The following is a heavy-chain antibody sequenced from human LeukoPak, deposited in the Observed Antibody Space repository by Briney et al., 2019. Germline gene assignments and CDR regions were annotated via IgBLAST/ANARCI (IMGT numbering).Heavy chain of an antibody. J-gene: IGHJ4*02. CDR2: IIPIFGTA. Sequence: ASVKVSCKASGGTFISYAISWVRQAPGRGLEWMGRIIPIFGTANYAQKFQGRVTITTDESTSTAYMELSSLRSEDTAVYYCACYSNHFDYWGQGTLVTVSS. D-gene: IGHD4-11*01. CDR3: ACYSNHFDY. CDR1: GGTFISYA. V-gene: IGHV1-69*05.